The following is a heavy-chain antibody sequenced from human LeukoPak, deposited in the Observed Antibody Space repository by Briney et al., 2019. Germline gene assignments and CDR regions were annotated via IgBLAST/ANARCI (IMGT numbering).Heavy chain of an antibody. J-gene: IGHJ5*01. CDR2: VYYGRTT. D-gene: IGHD5-12*01. CDR3: VRHDGRGGATMGAFDS. CDR1: AGSFISSSHH. Sequence: SETLSLACTVSAGSFISSSHHWGWIRQSPGKGLEWIGTVYYGRTTYYNPSLDGRVTISLDTSANHFSLQLNSVTAADTAVYYCVRHDGRGGATMGAFDSWGQGSLVTVSS. V-gene: IGHV4-39*01.